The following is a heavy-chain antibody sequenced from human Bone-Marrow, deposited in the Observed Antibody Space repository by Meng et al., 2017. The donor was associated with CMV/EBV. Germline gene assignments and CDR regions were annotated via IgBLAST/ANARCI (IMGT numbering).Heavy chain of an antibody. D-gene: IGHD3-10*01. Sequence: SGGSISNNNWWSWVRQPPGKGLEWIGEIFHSGSTNYNPSLKSRVIISVDRSKNHFSLKLNSVTAADTAVYYCARSMAGGLWFGEVKGWGQGTLVTVSS. CDR2: IFHSGST. V-gene: IGHV4-4*02. CDR3: ARSMAGGLWFGEVKG. J-gene: IGHJ4*02. CDR1: GGSISNNNW.